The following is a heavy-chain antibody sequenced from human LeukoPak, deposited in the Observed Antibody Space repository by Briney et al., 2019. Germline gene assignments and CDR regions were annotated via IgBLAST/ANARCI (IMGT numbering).Heavy chain of an antibody. V-gene: IGHV3-30-3*01. CDR2: ISYDGSNK. D-gene: IGHD5-12*01. Sequence: PGGSLRLSCAASGFTFSSYAMHWVRQAPGKGLEWVAVISYDGSNKYYADSVKGRFTISRDNSKNTLYLQMNSLRAEDTAVYYCARIDIVAAVDYWGQGTLVTVSS. CDR3: ARIDIVAAVDY. J-gene: IGHJ4*02. CDR1: GFTFSSYA.